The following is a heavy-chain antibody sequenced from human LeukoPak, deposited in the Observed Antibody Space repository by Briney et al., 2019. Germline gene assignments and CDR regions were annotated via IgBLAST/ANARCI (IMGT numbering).Heavy chain of an antibody. CDR2: IYYSGST. J-gene: IGHJ3*02. CDR1: GGSISSYY. V-gene: IGHV4-59*01. D-gene: IGHD3-16*01. Sequence: SETLSLTCTVSGGSISSYYWSWIRQPPGKGLEWIGYIYYSGSTNYNPSLKSRVTISVDTSKNQFSLKLSSVTAADTAVYYCARVRGLGAFDIWGQGTMVTVSS. CDR3: ARVRGLGAFDI.